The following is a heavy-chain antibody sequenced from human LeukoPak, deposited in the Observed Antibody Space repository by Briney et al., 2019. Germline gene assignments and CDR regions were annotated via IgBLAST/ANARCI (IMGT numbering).Heavy chain of an antibody. CDR2: ISASGHST. CDR3: AKGKVNHDGAFDI. Sequence: GGSLRLSCAASGFSFSSYAMSWVRQAPGKGLEWVSTISASGHSTYYAASVKGRFTISRDNSQHTLSLQMNSLRAEDTALYYCAKGKVNHDGAFDIWGQGTMDTVSS. J-gene: IGHJ3*02. V-gene: IGHV3-23*01. D-gene: IGHD1-14*01. CDR1: GFSFSSYA.